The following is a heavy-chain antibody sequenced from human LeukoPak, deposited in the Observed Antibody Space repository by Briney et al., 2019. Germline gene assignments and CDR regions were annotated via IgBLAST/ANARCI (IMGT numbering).Heavy chain of an antibody. D-gene: IGHD6-13*01. CDR2: IYTSGST. CDR3: ARWSQQLKSFDY. V-gene: IGHV4-4*07. CDR1: GGSISSYY. Sequence: SETLSLTCTVSGGSISSYYWSWIRQPAGKGLEWIGRIYTSGSTNYNPSLKSRVTISVDTSKNQFSLKLSSVTAADTAVYYCARWSQQLKSFDYWGQGTLVTVSS. J-gene: IGHJ4*02.